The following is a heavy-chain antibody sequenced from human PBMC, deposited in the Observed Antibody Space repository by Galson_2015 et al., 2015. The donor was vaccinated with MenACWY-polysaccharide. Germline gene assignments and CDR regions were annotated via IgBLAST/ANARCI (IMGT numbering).Heavy chain of an antibody. CDR2: INPSGGTT. V-gene: IGHV1-46*01. CDR3: ARGSSDSSRIF. CDR1: GYTFTNYY. J-gene: IGHJ4*02. Sequence: SVKVSCKASGYTFTNYYMHWVRQAPGQGLEWMGIINPSGGTTGYAQEFQGRVTMTRDTSTRTVYMEMSSLRSEDTAMYFCARGSSDSSRIFWGQGTLVTVSS. D-gene: IGHD6-13*01.